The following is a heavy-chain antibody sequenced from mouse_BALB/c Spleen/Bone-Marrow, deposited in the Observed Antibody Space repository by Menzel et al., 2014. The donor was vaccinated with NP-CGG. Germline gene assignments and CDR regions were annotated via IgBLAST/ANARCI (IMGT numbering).Heavy chain of an antibody. V-gene: IGHV3-6*02. CDR1: GYSITSGYY. J-gene: IGHJ2*01. CDR3: ARDHYYGSSYLDY. CDR2: ITYDGSS. D-gene: IGHD1-1*01. Sequence: EVKLVESGPGLVKSSQSLSLTCSVTGYSITSGYYWNWIRQFPGNRLEWMGYITYDGSSNYNPSLKNRISITHDTSENQFYLNLNYVTTEATATYYCARDHYYGSSYLDYWGQGTTLTGSS.